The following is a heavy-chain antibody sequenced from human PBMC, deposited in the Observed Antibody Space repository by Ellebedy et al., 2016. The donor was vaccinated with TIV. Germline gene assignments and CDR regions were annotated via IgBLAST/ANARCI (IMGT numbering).Heavy chain of an antibody. CDR3: ATTRARVY. V-gene: IGHV3-21*01. Sequence: GESLKISCAASGFTFSSYTINWVRQTPGKGLELVSSISSSGSYLYYADSVKGRFTISRDNAKNSLYLQMNSLRVDHTAVYYCATTRARVYWGQGTLVTVSS. CDR2: ISSSGSYL. J-gene: IGHJ4*02. CDR1: GFTFSSYT.